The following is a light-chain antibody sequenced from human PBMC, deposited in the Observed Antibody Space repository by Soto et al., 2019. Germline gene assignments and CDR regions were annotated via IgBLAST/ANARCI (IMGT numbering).Light chain of an antibody. Sequence: EIVLTQSPGTLSLSPGERATLSCRASQSVTSSYLAWYQQKPGQAPRLVMYGASIRTSGIPDRFSGSGSGTDFTLTISRLEPEDFAVYYCQQYGDLPWTFGQGTKVEN. J-gene: IGKJ1*01. CDR2: GAS. V-gene: IGKV3-20*01. CDR1: QSVTSSY. CDR3: QQYGDLPWT.